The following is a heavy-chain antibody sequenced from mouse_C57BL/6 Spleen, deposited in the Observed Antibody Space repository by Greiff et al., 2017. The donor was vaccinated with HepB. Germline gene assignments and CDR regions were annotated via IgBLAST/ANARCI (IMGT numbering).Heavy chain of an antibody. Sequence: DVQLQESGPGLVKPSQSLSLTCSVTGYSITSGYYWNWIRQFPGNKLEWMGYISYDGSNNYNPSLKNRISITRDTSKNQFFLKLNSVTTEDTATYYCARRTVVAEAYAMDYWGQGTSVTVSS. J-gene: IGHJ4*01. CDR2: ISYDGSN. V-gene: IGHV3-6*01. CDR3: ARRTVVAEAYAMDY. CDR1: GYSITSGYY. D-gene: IGHD1-1*01.